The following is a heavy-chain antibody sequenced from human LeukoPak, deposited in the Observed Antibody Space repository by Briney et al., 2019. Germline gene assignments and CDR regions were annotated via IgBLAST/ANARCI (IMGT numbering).Heavy chain of an antibody. CDR2: INPSGNST. D-gene: IGHD5-18*01. V-gene: IGHV1-46*01. CDR3: ARVLVDTAMAYDH. CDR1: GYTFTSHY. Sequence: GASVKVSCKASGYTFTSHYMHWVRQAPGQGLEWMGVINPSGNSTSYAQKFQGRVTMTRDTSTSTVYMELSSLTSEDTAMYYCARVLVDTAMAYDHWGQGTLVTVSS. J-gene: IGHJ4*02.